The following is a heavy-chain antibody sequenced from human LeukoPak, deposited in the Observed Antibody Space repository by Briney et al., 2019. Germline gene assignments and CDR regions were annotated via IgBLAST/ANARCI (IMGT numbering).Heavy chain of an antibody. D-gene: IGHD3-22*01. CDR2: IDPSDSYT. Sequence: GESLKISCKGSGYSFTSYWISWVRQMPGKGLEWMGRIDPSDSYTNYSPSFQGHVTISADKSISTAYLQWSSLKASDTAMYYCARHGREYYYDSSGYLDYWGQGTLVTVSS. V-gene: IGHV5-10-1*01. J-gene: IGHJ4*02. CDR3: ARHGREYYYDSSGYLDY. CDR1: GYSFTSYW.